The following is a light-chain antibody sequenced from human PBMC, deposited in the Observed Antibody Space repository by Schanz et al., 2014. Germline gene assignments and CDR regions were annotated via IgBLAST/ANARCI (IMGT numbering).Light chain of an antibody. CDR3: QTWGTGIRV. CDR1: SGHSTYA. J-gene: IGLJ1*01. V-gene: IGLV4-69*01. Sequence: QSVLTQSPSASASLGASVKLTCTLSSGHSTYAIAWHQQQAEKGPRFLMNLNSDGSHSKGDGIPDRFSGSSSGAERYLTISSLQSEDEADYYCQTWGTGIRVFGTGTKLTVL. CDR2: LNSDGSH.